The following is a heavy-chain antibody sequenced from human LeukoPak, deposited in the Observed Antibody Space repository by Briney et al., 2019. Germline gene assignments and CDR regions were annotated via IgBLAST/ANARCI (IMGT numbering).Heavy chain of an antibody. CDR2: IRSKAYGGTT. D-gene: IGHD5-12*01. Sequence: GGSLRLSCTASGFTFGDYAMSWVRQAPGKGLEWVGFIRSKAYGGTTEYAASVKGRFTISRDDSKSIAYLQTNSLKTEDTAVYYCTRGGRGYSGYDYGWGQGTLVTVSS. V-gene: IGHV3-49*04. J-gene: IGHJ4*02. CDR3: TRGGRGYSGYDYG. CDR1: GFTFGDYA.